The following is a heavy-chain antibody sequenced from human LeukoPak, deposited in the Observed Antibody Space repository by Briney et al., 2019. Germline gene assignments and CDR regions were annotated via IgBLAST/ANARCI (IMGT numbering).Heavy chain of an antibody. V-gene: IGHV4-34*01. CDR1: GGSFRGYY. CDR2: INHSGST. CDR3: ARGRWLLRRFDY. D-gene: IGHD3-22*01. Sequence: SETLSLTCAVYGGSFRGYYWSWIRQPPGKGLEWIGEINHSGSTNYNPSLKSRVTISVDTSKNQFSLKLSSVTAADTAVYYCARGRWLLRRFDYWGQGTLVTVSS. J-gene: IGHJ4*02.